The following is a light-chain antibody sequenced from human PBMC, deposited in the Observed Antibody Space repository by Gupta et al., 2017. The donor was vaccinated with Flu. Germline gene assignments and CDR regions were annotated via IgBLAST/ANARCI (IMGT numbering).Light chain of an antibody. Sequence: PATLSVSPGERATLSCRASQSLANNLAWFQQRPGQAPRLLIYGASTRGTTVPARFSGSGSGTDFTLTISSLQSEDFAVYYCQQYHEWRRTFGPGTKVEVK. V-gene: IGKV3-15*01. J-gene: IGKJ1*01. CDR1: QSLANN. CDR3: QQYHEWRRT. CDR2: GAS.